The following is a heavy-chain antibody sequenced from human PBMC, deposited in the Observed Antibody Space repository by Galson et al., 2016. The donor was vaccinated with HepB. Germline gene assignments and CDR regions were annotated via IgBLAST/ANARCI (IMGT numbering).Heavy chain of an antibody. J-gene: IGHJ4*02. CDR3: ARGECGSDCYQTDD. Sequence: SLRLSCAASGFIFRSYGMHWVRQAPGKGLEWVAVIWYDGTNEYYADSVKGRFTISRDNSKNMLYLQMNSLRAEDTAVYYCARGECGSDCYQTDDWGQGTLVTVSS. D-gene: IGHD2-21*02. CDR2: IWYDGTNE. CDR1: GFIFRSYG. V-gene: IGHV3-33*01.